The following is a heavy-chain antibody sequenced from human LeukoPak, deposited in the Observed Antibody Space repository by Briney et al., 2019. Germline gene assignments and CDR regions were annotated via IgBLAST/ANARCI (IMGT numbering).Heavy chain of an antibody. CDR1: GFTFSSYW. CDR3: ARYYYDSSGYLDY. D-gene: IGHD3-22*01. J-gene: IGHJ4*02. CDR2: INSDGSST. V-gene: IGHV3-74*01. Sequence: PGGSLRLSCAASGFTFSSYWMHWVRQAPGKGLVWVSRINSDGSSTSYADSVKGRFTISRDNAKNTLYLQMNSLRAEDTAVYYCARYYYDSSGYLDYWGQGTLVTVSS.